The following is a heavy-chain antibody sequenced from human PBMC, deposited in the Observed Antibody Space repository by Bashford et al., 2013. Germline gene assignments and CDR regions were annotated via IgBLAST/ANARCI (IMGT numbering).Heavy chain of an antibody. Sequence: VRQAPGKGLEWVSLIYRGGSTIYVDSVRGRFSISRDNSKSSVDLQMNSLRAEDTAVYYCARSTYSYDSSGYYPYFDYWGQGTLVTVSS. CDR2: IYRGGST. V-gene: IGHV3-53*01. J-gene: IGHJ4*02. D-gene: IGHD3-22*01. CDR3: ARSTYSYDSSGYYPYFDY.